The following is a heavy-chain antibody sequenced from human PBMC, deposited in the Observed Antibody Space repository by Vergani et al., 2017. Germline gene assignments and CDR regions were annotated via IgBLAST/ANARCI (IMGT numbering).Heavy chain of an antibody. Sequence: EVQLVESGGGLVKPGGSLRLSCAASGFTFSSYSMNWVRQAPGKGLEWVSSISSSSSYIYYADSVKGRFTISRDNAKNSLYLQMNSLRAEDMAVYYCARDRAEMELLSIDYWGQGTLVTVSS. V-gene: IGHV3-21*01. CDR2: ISSSSSYI. D-gene: IGHD5-24*01. CDR3: ARDRAEMELLSIDY. CDR1: GFTFSSYS. J-gene: IGHJ4*02.